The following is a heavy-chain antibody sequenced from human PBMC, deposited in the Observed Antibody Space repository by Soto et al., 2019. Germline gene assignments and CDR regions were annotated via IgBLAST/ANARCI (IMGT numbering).Heavy chain of an antibody. J-gene: IGHJ4*02. CDR2: ISAYNGNT. CDR3: ARNEHFTMVRGPPDY. D-gene: IGHD3-10*01. CDR1: GYTFTSYG. V-gene: IGHV1-18*01. Sequence: GAPVKVSCKASGYTFTSYGISWVRQAPGQRVEWMGWISAYNGNTNYARKRRGRVTMPTDTSTSTAYMELRSLRSDDTALYYCARNEHFTMVRGPPDYWGQGPLVTVSS.